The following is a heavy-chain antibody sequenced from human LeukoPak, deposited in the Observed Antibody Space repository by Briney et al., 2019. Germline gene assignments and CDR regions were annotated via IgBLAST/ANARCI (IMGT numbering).Heavy chain of an antibody. Sequence: SETPSLTCAVDGGSFSYYCWCWIRQPPGKGLELVGENNHSGSTNYHPSLKSRVTISANTSKNQFSLTLSSVTAAETAVYYCARDTGEYYSDCWGEGTLVS. CDR3: ARDTGEYYSDC. V-gene: IGHV4-34*01. J-gene: IGHJ4*02. CDR2: NNHSGST. CDR1: GGSFSYYC. D-gene: IGHD1-14*01.